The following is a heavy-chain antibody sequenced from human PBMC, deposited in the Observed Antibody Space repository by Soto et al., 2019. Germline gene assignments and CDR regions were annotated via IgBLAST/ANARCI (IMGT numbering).Heavy chain of an antibody. CDR1: GFTFSDYY. Sequence: QVQLVESGGGLVKPGGSLRLSCAASGFTFSDYYMSWIRQAPGKGLEWVSYIGSSGSTIYYADSVKGRCTISRDKAKNALYLPMNSLRAEDPAVYYCARYPPNYGSGSYFRHPDWGQGTLVTVSS. J-gene: IGHJ4*02. CDR2: IGSSGSTI. CDR3: ARYPPNYGSGSYFRHPD. D-gene: IGHD3-10*01. V-gene: IGHV3-11*01.